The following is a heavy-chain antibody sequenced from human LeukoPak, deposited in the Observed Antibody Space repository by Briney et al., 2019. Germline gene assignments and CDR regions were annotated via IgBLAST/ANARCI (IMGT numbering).Heavy chain of an antibody. CDR1: GFTFSSYG. D-gene: IGHD2-15*01. V-gene: IGHV3-30*18. Sequence: GRSLRLSCAASGFTFSSYGMHWVLQAPGKGLEWVAVISYDGSNKYYADSVKGRFTISRDNSKNTLYLQMNSLRAEDTAVYYCAKLGYCSGGSCSPFDYWGQGTLVTVSS. CDR2: ISYDGSNK. J-gene: IGHJ4*02. CDR3: AKLGYCSGGSCSPFDY.